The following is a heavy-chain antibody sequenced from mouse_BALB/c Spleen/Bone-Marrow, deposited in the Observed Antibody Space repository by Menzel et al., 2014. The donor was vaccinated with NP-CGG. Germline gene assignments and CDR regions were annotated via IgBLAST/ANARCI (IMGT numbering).Heavy chain of an antibody. D-gene: IGHD1-1*01. Sequence: VQLQQSGPGLVAPSQCLSITCTVSGFSLTSYGVSWVRQPPGKGLEWLGVIWGDGSTNYHSALISRLSISKDNSKSQVFLKLNSLQADAAASCYCGKYGALAYWGQGTLVTVSA. CDR1: GFSLTSYG. J-gene: IGHJ3*01. CDR2: IWGDGST. CDR3: GKYGALAY. V-gene: IGHV2-3*01.